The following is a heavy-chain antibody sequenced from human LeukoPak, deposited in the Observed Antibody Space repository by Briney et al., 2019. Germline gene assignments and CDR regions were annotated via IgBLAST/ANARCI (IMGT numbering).Heavy chain of an antibody. CDR2: IYYSGST. CDR1: GGSISGSSYY. J-gene: IGHJ4*02. D-gene: IGHD3-10*01. V-gene: IGHV4-39*01. CDR3: ARRGNVLLWFGETLYYFDY. Sequence: SETLSLTCTVSGGSISGSSYYWGWIRQPPGKGLEWIGSIYYSGSTYYNPSLKSRVTISVDTSKNQFSLKLSSVTAADTAVYYCARRGNVLLWFGETLYYFDYWGQGTLVTVSS.